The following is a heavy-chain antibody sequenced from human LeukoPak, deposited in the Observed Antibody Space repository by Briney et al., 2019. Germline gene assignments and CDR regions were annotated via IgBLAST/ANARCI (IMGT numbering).Heavy chain of an antibody. D-gene: IGHD3-22*01. J-gene: IGHJ4*02. CDR1: GFTFSSYA. CDR2: ISGSGGST. V-gene: IGHV3-23*01. Sequence: PGGSLRLSCAASGFTFSSYAMSWVRQAPGKGLEWVSAISGSGGSTYYVDSVKGRFTISRDNSKNTLYLQMNSLRAEDTAVYYCAKVGYYYDSSGLDYWGQGTLVTVSS. CDR3: AKVGYYYDSSGLDY.